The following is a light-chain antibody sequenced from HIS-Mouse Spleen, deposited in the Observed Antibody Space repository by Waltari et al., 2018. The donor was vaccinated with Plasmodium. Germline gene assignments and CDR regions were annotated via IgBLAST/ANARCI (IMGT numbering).Light chain of an antibody. V-gene: IGKV3-15*01. CDR1: QSVSSN. CDR2: GAS. CDR3: QQYNNWSFT. J-gene: IGKJ3*01. Sequence: VMTQSPATLSVSPGERATLSCRASQSVSSNLAWYQQKPGQAPRLLIYGASTRATGIPARFSGSGSWTEFTLTISSLQSEDFAVYYCQQYNNWSFTFGPGTKVDIK.